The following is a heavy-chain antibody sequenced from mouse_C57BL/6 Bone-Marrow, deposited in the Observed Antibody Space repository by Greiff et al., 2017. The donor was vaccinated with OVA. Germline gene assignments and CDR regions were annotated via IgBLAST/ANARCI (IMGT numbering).Heavy chain of an antibody. D-gene: IGHD1-1*01. J-gene: IGHJ2*01. CDR2: IYPRSGNT. V-gene: IGHV1-81*01. CDR3: SREDYYGSNYYDFDY. CDR1: GYTFTSYG. Sequence: QVQLQQSGAELARPGASVKLSCKASGYTFTSYGISWVKQRTGQGLEWIGEIYPRSGNTYYNEKFKGKATLTADKSSSTAYMELRSLTSEDSAVYFCSREDYYGSNYYDFDYWGQGTTLTVSS.